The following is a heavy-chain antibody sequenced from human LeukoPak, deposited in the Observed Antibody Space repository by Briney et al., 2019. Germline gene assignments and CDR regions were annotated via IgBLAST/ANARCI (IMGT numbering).Heavy chain of an antibody. CDR3: ARDRLSRSGGGAFEI. CDR2: ISYDGSNK. J-gene: IGHJ3*02. Sequence: GGSLRLSCAASGFTFSSYAMHWVRQAPGKGLEWVAVISYDGSNKYYADSVKGRFTISRDNSKNTLYLQMNSLRAEDTAVYYCARDRLSRSGGGAFEIWGQGTMVTVSS. D-gene: IGHD3-10*01. CDR1: GFTFSSYA. V-gene: IGHV3-30-3*01.